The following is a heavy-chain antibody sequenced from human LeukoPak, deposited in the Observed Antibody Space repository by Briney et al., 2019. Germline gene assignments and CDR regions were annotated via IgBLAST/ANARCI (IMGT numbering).Heavy chain of an antibody. CDR3: ARDRWLTSTKGFIYPDY. CDR2: IKQDGSVK. V-gene: IGHV3-7*01. J-gene: IGHJ4*02. D-gene: IGHD5/OR15-5a*01. CDR1: GFTFSYYS. Sequence: GGSLRLSCVASGFTFSYYSMSWVRQAPGKGLEWVANIKQDGSVKYYVDSVKGRFTISRDNSKNTLYLQMNSLRAEDTAVYYCARDRWLTSTKGFIYPDYWGQGTLVTVSS.